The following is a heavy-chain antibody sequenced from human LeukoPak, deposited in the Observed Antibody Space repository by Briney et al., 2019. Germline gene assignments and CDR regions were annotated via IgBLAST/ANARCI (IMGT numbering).Heavy chain of an antibody. J-gene: IGHJ4*02. D-gene: IGHD5-18*01. V-gene: IGHV4-39*01. CDR2: IYYSGST. CDR3: ARGAVDTATLTFDY. CDR1: LGSISSSSYY. Sequence: KPSETLSLTCTDSLGSISSSSYYWGWIRQPPGKGLEWIGSIYYSGSTYYNPSLKSRVTISVDTSKNQFSLKLSSVTAADTAVYYCARGAVDTATLTFDYWGQGTLVTVSS.